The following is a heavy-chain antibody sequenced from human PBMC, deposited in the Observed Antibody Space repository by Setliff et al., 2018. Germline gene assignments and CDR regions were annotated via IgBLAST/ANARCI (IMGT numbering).Heavy chain of an antibody. CDR2: ISSSGGNI. Sequence: GGSLRLSCAASGFTFSSYAMHWVRQAPGKGLEYVSSISSSGGNIYYANSVKGRFIISRDNSKNTLYLQMNSLRAEDTAVYYCAKGGLYSSGRFDPWGQGTLVTVSS. CDR3: AKGGLYSSGRFDP. CDR1: GFTFSSYA. J-gene: IGHJ5*02. V-gene: IGHV3-64*04. D-gene: IGHD6-19*01.